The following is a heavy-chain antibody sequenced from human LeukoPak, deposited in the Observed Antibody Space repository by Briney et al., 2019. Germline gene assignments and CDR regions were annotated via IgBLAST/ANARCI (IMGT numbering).Heavy chain of an antibody. CDR2: ISSSGSTI. D-gene: IGHD1-26*01. CDR1: GGSFSGYY. CDR3: AKEKKMGATFFDY. J-gene: IGHJ4*02. V-gene: IGHV3-11*01. Sequence: LSLTCALYGGSFSGYYWSWIRQAPGKGLEWVSYISSSGSTIYYADSVKGRFTISRDNSKNTLYLQMNSLRAEDTAVYYCAKEKKMGATFFDYWGQGTLVTVSS.